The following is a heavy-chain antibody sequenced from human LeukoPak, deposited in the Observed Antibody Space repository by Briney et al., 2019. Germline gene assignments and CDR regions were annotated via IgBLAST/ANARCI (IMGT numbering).Heavy chain of an antibody. V-gene: IGHV3-23*01. CDR1: GFAFSIYA. J-gene: IGHJ4*02. Sequence: GGSLRLSCAASGFAFSIYAMSWVRQAPGKGLEWVSGISGSSSHTMDADSVRGRFTISRDNTRNTLYLHMNSLRAEDTALYYCAKEHDYSNAAPEWGFDSWGQGTLVTVSS. CDR3: AKEHDYSNAAPEWGFDS. D-gene: IGHD3-16*01. CDR2: ISGSSSHT.